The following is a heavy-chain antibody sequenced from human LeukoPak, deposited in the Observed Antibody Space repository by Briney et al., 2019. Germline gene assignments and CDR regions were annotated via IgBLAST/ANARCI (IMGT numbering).Heavy chain of an antibody. J-gene: IGHJ4*02. CDR3: ATVPDRGYYDSSGYLDY. D-gene: IGHD3-22*01. CDR2: INPNSGGT. Sequence: GASVKVSCKASGYTFTGYYMHWVRQAPGQGLEWMGWINPNSGGTNYAQKFQGRVTMTEDTSTDTAYMELSSLRSEDTAVYYCATVPDRGYYDSSGYLDYWGQGTLVTVSS. V-gene: IGHV1-2*02. CDR1: GYTFTGYY.